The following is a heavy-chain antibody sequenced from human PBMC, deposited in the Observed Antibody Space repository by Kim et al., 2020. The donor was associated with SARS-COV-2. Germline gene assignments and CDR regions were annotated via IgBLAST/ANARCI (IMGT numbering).Heavy chain of an antibody. J-gene: IGHJ4*02. D-gene: IGHD3-9*01. Sequence: NYNPSLKSRVTISVDTSKNQFSLKLSSVTAADTAVYYCARGPFDWLLFDYWGQGTLVTVSS. CDR3: ARGPFDWLLFDY. V-gene: IGHV4-59*09.